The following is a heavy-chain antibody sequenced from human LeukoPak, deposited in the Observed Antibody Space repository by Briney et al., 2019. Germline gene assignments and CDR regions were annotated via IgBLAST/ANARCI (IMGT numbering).Heavy chain of an antibody. CDR1: GYTFTSYA. V-gene: IGHV1-3*01. CDR3: ARDRSNYLGGYYYYGMDV. Sequence: WASVTVSCKASGYTFTSYAMHWVRQAPGQRLEWMGWINAGNGNTKYSQKFQGRVTITRDTSASTAYMELSSLRAEDTAVYYCARDRSNYLGGYYYYGMDVWGQGTTVTVSS. J-gene: IGHJ6*02. D-gene: IGHD4-11*01. CDR2: INAGNGNT.